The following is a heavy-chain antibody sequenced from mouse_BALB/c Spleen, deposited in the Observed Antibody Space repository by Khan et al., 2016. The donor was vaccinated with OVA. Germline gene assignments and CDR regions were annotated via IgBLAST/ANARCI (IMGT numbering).Heavy chain of an antibody. CDR2: INTYTGEP. J-gene: IGHJ4*01. D-gene: IGHD2-10*01. V-gene: IGHV9-3-1*01. CDR1: GHTFTKYG. CDR3: ARPPYCSYVLDK. Sequence: QIQLVQSGPELKKPGETVKISCKASGHTFTKYGMNWVKQAPGKGLKWMGWINTYTGEPAYADDFNGRFAFSLETSASTAYLQINNLKNEDTATYVCARPPYCSYVLDKWGQGTSVTVSS.